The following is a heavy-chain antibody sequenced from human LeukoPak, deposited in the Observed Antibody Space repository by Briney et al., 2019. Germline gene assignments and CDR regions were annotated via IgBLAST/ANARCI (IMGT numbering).Heavy chain of an antibody. J-gene: IGHJ4*02. CDR2: IKQDGSEK. V-gene: IGHV3-7*01. CDR3: ARDWRGGYLLD. CDR1: GFTFSSYW. D-gene: IGHD3-22*01. Sequence: GGSLRLSCAASGFTFSSYWMSWVRQAPGKGLEWVANIKQDGSEKYYVDSVKGRFTISRDDAKNSLYLQMNSLRAEDTAVYYCARDWRGGYLLDWGQGTLVTVSS.